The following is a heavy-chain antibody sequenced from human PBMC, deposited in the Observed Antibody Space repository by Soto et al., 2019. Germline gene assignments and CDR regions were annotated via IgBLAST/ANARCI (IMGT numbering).Heavy chain of an antibody. J-gene: IGHJ5*02. V-gene: IGHV4-59*02. CDR3: ARLSAGWLEP. Sequence: PSETLSLTCPFSFGYVSSYYWSWIRQPPGKVLELIGYSGSTNYNPSLKSRVTISVDTSKNQFSLNLSSVTAADTAVYYRARLSAGWLEPWGQGTLVTVSS. CDR2: SGST. D-gene: IGHD6-19*01. CDR1: FGYVSSYY.